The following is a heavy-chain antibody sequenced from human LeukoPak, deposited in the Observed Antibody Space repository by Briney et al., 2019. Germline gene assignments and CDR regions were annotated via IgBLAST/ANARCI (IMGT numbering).Heavy chain of an antibody. V-gene: IGHV3-74*01. Sequence: GGSLRLSCAASGNYWMHWVRQAPGKGLVWVSHINSDGSWTSYADSVKGRFTISKDNAKNTVYLQMNNLRAEDTAVYYCVSFYETFWGRGTLVTVSS. CDR2: INSDGSWT. CDR1: GNYW. CDR3: VSFYETF. J-gene: IGHJ4*02. D-gene: IGHD2-2*01.